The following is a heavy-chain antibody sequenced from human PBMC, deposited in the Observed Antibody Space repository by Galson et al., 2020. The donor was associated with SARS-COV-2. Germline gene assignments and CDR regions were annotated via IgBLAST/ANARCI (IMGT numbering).Heavy chain of an antibody. D-gene: IGHD3-10*01. V-gene: IGHV3-13*01. J-gene: IGHJ4*02. CDR1: GFTFDSYD. Sequence: GSLRLSCVASGFTFDSYDMHWVRQATGKGLEWVSVIDIAGDTYYPDSVKGRFTISRESAKNSLYLQMNSLRAGDTAVYYCARARPYYYGSGSFSYFDYWGQGTLVTVSS. CDR2: IDIAGDT. CDR3: ARARPYYYGSGSFSYFDY.